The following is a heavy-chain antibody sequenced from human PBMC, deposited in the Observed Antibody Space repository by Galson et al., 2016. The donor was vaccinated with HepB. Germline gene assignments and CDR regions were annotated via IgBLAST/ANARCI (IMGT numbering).Heavy chain of an antibody. J-gene: IGHJ4*02. D-gene: IGHD3-10*01. V-gene: IGHV3-48*04. Sequence: SLRLSCAASGFTLSSHSMNWVRQAPGKGLEWVSYITSSSSSIYYADSVKGRFTISRDNAKNSLYLQMNSLTVEGTAVYYCTRDEIRGVIRFDHWGQGTLVAVSS. CDR1: GFTLSSHS. CDR2: ITSSSSSI. CDR3: TRDEIRGVIRFDH.